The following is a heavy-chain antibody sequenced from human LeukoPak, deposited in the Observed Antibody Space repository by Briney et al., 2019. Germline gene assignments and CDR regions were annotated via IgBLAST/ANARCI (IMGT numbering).Heavy chain of an antibody. CDR2: INHSGST. Sequence: SETLSLTCAVYGGSFSGYYWSWIRQPPGKGLEWIGEINHSGSTNYNPSLKSRVTISIDTSKNQFSLKLSSVTAADTAVYYCARLYGSGSSLYFDYWGQGTLVTVSS. CDR1: GGSFSGYY. CDR3: ARLYGSGSSLYFDY. D-gene: IGHD3-10*01. V-gene: IGHV4-34*01. J-gene: IGHJ4*02.